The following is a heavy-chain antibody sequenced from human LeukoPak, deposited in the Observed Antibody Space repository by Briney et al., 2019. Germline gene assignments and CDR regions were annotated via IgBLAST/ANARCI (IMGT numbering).Heavy chain of an antibody. CDR3: ARERGATRYFDY. J-gene: IGHJ4*02. CDR2: IIPIFGTA. CDR1: GGTFSSYA. D-gene: IGHD2-15*01. Sequence: GGSLRLSCAASGGTFSSYAISWVRQAPGQGLEWMGGIIPIFGTANYAQKFQGRVTITTDESTSTAYMELSSLRSEDTAVYYCARERGATRYFDYWGQGTLVTVSS. V-gene: IGHV1-69*05.